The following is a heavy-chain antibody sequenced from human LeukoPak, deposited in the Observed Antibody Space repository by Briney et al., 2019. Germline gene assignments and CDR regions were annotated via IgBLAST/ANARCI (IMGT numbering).Heavy chain of an antibody. Sequence: PSQTLSLTCAVSGDAISRGGYSWSWIRQPPGKGLEWIGYIYHSGSTYYNPSLKSRVTISVDRSRNQFSLKLSSVTAADTAVYYCARETRYCSGGSCYSGVDVWGQGTTVTVSS. V-gene: IGHV4-30-2*01. CDR1: GDAISRGGYS. D-gene: IGHD2-15*01. CDR2: IYHSGST. J-gene: IGHJ6*02. CDR3: ARETRYCSGGSCYSGVDV.